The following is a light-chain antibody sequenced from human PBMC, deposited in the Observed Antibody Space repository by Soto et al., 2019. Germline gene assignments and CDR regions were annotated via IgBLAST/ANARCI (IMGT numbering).Light chain of an antibody. CDR2: AAY. CDR3: QKYNSVPRT. Sequence: DIQMTQSPSSLSASVGDRVTITCRASQGISNYLAWYQQKPGKVPKLLIYAAYTLQSGVPSRFSGSGSGTDFTITISSLQPEDVATSCCQKYNSVPRTFGQETKVEIK. V-gene: IGKV1-27*01. J-gene: IGKJ1*01. CDR1: QGISNY.